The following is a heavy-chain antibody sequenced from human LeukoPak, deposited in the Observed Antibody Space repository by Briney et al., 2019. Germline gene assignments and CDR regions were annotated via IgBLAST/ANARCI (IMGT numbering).Heavy chain of an antibody. CDR1: GYTFTGYY. CDR2: INPNSGGT. J-gene: IGHJ4*02. Sequence: ASVKVSCKASGYTFTGYYMHWVRQAPGQGLEWMGWINPNSGGTNYAQKFQGRVTMTRDTSISTAYMELSRLRSDDTAVYYCARDRGSIAVADDFDYWGQGTLVTVSS. D-gene: IGHD6-19*01. CDR3: ARDRGSIAVADDFDY. V-gene: IGHV1-2*02.